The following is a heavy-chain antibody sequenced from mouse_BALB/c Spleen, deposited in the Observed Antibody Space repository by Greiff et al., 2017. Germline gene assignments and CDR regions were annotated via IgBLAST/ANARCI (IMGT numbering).Heavy chain of an antibody. CDR2: ISYDGSN. Sequence: EVQLQESGPGLVKPSQSLSLTCSVTGYSITSGYYWNWIRQFPGNKLAWMGYISYDGSNNYNPSLKNRISLTRDTSKNQFFLKLNSVTTEDTATYYCAREAPSFAYWGQGTLVTVSA. V-gene: IGHV3-6*02. J-gene: IGHJ3*01. CDR1: GYSITSGYY. CDR3: AREAPSFAY.